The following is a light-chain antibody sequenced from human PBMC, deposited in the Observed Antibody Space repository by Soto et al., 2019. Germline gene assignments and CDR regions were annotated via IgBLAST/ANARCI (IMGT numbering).Light chain of an antibody. Sequence: EIVVSQSPATLSVSTGERATLSCRASQSVSSNLAWYQQKPGQAPRLLIYGASTRATGIPARFSGSGSGTEFTLTISSLQSEDFAVYYCQQYNNWPPITFGQGTRLEIK. CDR2: GAS. CDR1: QSVSSN. V-gene: IGKV3-15*01. J-gene: IGKJ5*01. CDR3: QQYNNWPPIT.